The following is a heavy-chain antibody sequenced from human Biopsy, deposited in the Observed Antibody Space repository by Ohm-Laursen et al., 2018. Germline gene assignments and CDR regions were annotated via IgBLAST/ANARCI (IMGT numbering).Heavy chain of an antibody. D-gene: IGHD2-15*01. CDR3: ARRGSGGRSFDY. J-gene: IGHJ4*02. CDR2: ISNSGNT. V-gene: IGHV4-59*08. Sequence: SETLSLTCPVSGDSINSSYWSWIRQAPGQGLEWIGFISNSGNTNYNPSLKSRVTISADTSKNQFSLKLGSVTVADTAVFYCARRGSGGRSFDYWGQGSLVTVSS. CDR1: GDSINSSY.